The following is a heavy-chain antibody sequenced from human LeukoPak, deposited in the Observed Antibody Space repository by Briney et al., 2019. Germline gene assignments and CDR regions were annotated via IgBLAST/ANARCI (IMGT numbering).Heavy chain of an antibody. CDR1: GGSFSGYY. D-gene: IGHD4-17*01. CDR3: ARYVPDYGDYSGGFDI. Sequence: SETLSLTCSVYGGSFSGYYWIWIRQSPGKGLEGIGDINDSGSSNYHPSLKSRVTISLDTSKTQFSLKLTSVTSVDTAVYFCARYVPDYGDYSGGFDIWGQGTMVTVSS. V-gene: IGHV4-34*01. J-gene: IGHJ3*02. CDR2: INDSGSS.